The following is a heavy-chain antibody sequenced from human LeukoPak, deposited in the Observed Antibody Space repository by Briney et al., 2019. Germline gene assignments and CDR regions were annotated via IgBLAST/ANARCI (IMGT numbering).Heavy chain of an antibody. V-gene: IGHV3-20*04. CDR3: ARGLRYFDWLLCDY. Sequence: GGSLRLSCAASGFTFDDYGMSWVRQTPGKGLEWVSGINWNGGYTGYVGSVKGRFTISRDNAKNSLYLQMNSLRAEDTALYYCARGLRYFDWLLCDYWGQGTLVTVSS. J-gene: IGHJ4*02. CDR1: GFTFDDYG. CDR2: INWNGGYT. D-gene: IGHD3-9*01.